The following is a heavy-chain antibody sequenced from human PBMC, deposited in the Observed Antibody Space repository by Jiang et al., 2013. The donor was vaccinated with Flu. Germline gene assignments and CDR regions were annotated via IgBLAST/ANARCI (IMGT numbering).Heavy chain of an antibody. CDR2: ISAYNGQT. CDR3: ARLNFGSEDY. D-gene: IGHD3-16*01. Sequence: GAEVKKPGASVKVSCKASGYTFTSYGISWVRQAPGQGLEWMGWISAYNGQTNYAQTLQGRITITTDTSTSTAYMELRSLRSDDSAMYYCARLNFGSEDYWGQGTLVTVSS. V-gene: IGHV1-18*01. J-gene: IGHJ4*02. CDR1: GYTFTSYG.